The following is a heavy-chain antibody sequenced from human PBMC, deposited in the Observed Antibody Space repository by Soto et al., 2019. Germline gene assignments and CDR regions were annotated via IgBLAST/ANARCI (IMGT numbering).Heavy chain of an antibody. CDR2: INHSDRT. CDR1: GGSLSGYY. V-gene: IGHV4-34*01. Sequence: PSETLSLTCAVSGGSLSGYYWNWIRQPPGKGLEWIGEINHSDRTNYNPSLKGRVTISVDMSKNQFSLRLFSVTAADTAVYYCARGGSTPMIIAYWGQGTLVTVSS. J-gene: IGHJ4*02. CDR3: ARGGSTPMIIAY. D-gene: IGHD3-16*01.